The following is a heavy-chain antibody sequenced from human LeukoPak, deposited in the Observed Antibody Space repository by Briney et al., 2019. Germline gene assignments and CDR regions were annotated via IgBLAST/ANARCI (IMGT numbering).Heavy chain of an antibody. J-gene: IGHJ4*02. V-gene: IGHV4-4*02. CDR2: IYHSGGT. CDR1: GASISSNNW. D-gene: IGHD6-19*01. CDR3: AAAAVAVDY. Sequence: PSGTLSLTCAVSGASISSNNWWNWVRQPPGKGLEWIGEIYHSGGTNYSPSLKSRITISVDKSKNHFSLKLTSVTAADTAIYYCAAAAVAVDYWGQGTLVTVSS.